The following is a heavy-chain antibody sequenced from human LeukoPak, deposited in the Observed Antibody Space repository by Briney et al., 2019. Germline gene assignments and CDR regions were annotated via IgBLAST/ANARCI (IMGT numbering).Heavy chain of an antibody. V-gene: IGHV3-7*03. CDR2: IKADGSQQ. J-gene: IGHJ4*02. CDR1: GFSISSHW. Sequence: GGSLRLSCVASGFSISSHWMRWLRQAPGKGLEWVANIKADGSQQYYVDSVRGRFTITRDNAGNSLYLQMNSLRAKDTAVYYCTRNSLDYWGLGTLVTVSS. CDR3: TRNSLDY. D-gene: IGHD1-7*01.